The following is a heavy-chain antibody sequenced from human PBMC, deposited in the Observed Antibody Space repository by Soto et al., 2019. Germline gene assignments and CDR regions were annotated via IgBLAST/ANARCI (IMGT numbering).Heavy chain of an antibody. V-gene: IGHV1-2*02. Sequence: SVKVSCKAYGYTFTDYYIHWVRQAPGQGLEWMGWINPNSGGTNYAQKFQGRVTMTRDTSISTAYMELSRLISDDTAVYYCARGDVRVVASFDPWGQGALVTVS. D-gene: IGHD2-15*01. J-gene: IGHJ5*02. CDR3: ARGDVRVVASFDP. CDR1: GYTFTDYY. CDR2: INPNSGGT.